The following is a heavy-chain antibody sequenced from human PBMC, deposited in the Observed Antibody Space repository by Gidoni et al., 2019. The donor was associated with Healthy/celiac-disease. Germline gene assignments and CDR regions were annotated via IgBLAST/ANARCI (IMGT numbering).Heavy chain of an antibody. D-gene: IGHD5-18*01. Sequence: QVQLQESGPGLVKPSQTRSLTCTVAGGSISSGGYYWSWIRQHPGKGLEWIGYIYYSGGTYYYPSLKSRVTISVDTSKNQFSLKLSSVTAADTAVYYWAREGYSYGLFDYWGQGTLVTVSS. V-gene: IGHV4-31*03. J-gene: IGHJ4*02. CDR1: GGSISSGGYY. CDR2: IYYSGGT. CDR3: AREGYSYGLFDY.